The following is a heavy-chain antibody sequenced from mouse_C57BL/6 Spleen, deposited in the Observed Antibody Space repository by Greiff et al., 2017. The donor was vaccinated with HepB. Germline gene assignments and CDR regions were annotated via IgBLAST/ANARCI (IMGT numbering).Heavy chain of an antibody. V-gene: IGHV5-9-1*02. CDR3: TRDGGSNYEAWFAY. Sequence: EVHLVESGEGLVKPGGSLKLSCAVSGFTFSSYAMSWVRQTPEKRLEWVAYISSGGDYIYYADTVKGRFTISRDNARNTLYLQMSSLKSEDTAMYYCTRDGGSNYEAWFAYWGQGTLVTVSA. D-gene: IGHD2-5*01. CDR2: ISSGGDYI. J-gene: IGHJ3*01. CDR1: GFTFSSYA.